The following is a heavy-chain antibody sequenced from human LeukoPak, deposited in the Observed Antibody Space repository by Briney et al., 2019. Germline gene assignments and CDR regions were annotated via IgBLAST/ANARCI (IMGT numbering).Heavy chain of an antibody. Sequence: SETLSLTCTVSGGSISSYYWSWIRQPPGKGLEWIGYIYYSGSTNYNPSLKSRVTISVDTSKNQFSLKLSSVTAADTAVYYCAKEGVYTPYYYYYYMDVWGKGTTVTVSS. CDR1: GGSISSYY. CDR3: AKEGVYTPYYYYYYMDV. D-gene: IGHD5/OR15-5a*01. V-gene: IGHV4-59*12. J-gene: IGHJ6*03. CDR2: IYYSGST.